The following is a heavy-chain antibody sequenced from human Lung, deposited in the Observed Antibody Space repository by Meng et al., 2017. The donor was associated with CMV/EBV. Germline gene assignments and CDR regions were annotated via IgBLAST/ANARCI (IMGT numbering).Heavy chain of an antibody. CDR2: ITWEGDST. D-gene: IGHD3-10*01. Sequence: GGSLRLSCAASGFTFDDYAMVWVRQVPGKGLQWLSLITWEGDSTYYADSVKGRFSISRDNNKNFLYLQMNSLRSDDTDLYYCAKGASHYSLGTYYNEYCDYWGQGTXVTVSS. CDR3: AKGASHYSLGTYYNEYCDY. CDR1: GFTFDDYA. J-gene: IGHJ4*02. V-gene: IGHV3-43D*03.